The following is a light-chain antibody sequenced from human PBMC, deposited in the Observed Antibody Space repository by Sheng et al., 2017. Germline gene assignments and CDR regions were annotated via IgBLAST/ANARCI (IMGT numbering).Light chain of an antibody. V-gene: IGKV1D-8*02. CDR1: QDINTY. CDR2: AAS. J-gene: IGKJ2*01. CDR3: QQSYSTLYT. Sequence: AIWMTQSPSFLSASTGDRVTISCRMSQDINTYLAWYRQKPGKAPELLIHAASTLQSGVPSRFSASGSGTDFTLTISCLQSEDFATYYCQQSYSTLYTFGQGTKLEIK.